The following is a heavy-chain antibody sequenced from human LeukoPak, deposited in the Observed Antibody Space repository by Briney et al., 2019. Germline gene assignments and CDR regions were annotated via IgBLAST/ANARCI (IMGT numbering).Heavy chain of an antibody. CDR2: ISGSSSDT. D-gene: IGHD3-22*01. CDR1: GFTFRNHA. Sequence: GGSLRLSCAASGFTFRNHAMNWVRQAPGKGLEWVSSISGSSSDTYYADSVKGRFTISRDNAKNSLYLQMNSLRAEDTAVYYCARRGYYDSSGYDYWGQGTLVTVSS. V-gene: IGHV3-21*01. J-gene: IGHJ4*02. CDR3: ARRGYYDSSGYDY.